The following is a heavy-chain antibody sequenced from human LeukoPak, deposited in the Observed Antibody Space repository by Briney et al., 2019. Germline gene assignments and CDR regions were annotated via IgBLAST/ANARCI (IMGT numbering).Heavy chain of an antibody. CDR1: GCTFSSYA. D-gene: IGHD3-3*01. V-gene: IGHV1-69*13. Sequence: SVKVSCKDSGCTFSSYAISWVRQAPGQGLEWMGGIIPIFGTANYAQKFQGRVTITADESTSTAYMELSSLRSEDTAVYYCASFWNDYYYGMDVWGQGTTVTVSS. CDR3: ASFWNDYYYGMDV. J-gene: IGHJ6*02. CDR2: IIPIFGTA.